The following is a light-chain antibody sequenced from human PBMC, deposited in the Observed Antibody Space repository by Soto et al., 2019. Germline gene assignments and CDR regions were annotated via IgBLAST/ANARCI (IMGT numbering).Light chain of an antibody. J-gene: IGLJ2*01. Sequence: QSALTQPPSASRSPGQSVTISCTGTSSDVGDYNYVSWYQQHPGKAPKLMIYEVSKRPSGVPDRFSGSKFGNTASLTVSGLQAEDEADYYCSSYAGSNNFVFGGGTKLTVL. CDR1: SSDVGDYNY. CDR2: EVS. CDR3: SSYAGSNNFV. V-gene: IGLV2-8*02.